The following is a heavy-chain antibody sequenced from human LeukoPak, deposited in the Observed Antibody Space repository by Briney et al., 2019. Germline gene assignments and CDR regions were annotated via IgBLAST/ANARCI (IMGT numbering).Heavy chain of an antibody. CDR3: AKGAPYSSSGYFDY. D-gene: IGHD6-13*01. Sequence: GGSLRLSCAASGFTFDDYAMHWVRQGPGKGLEWVSGISWNSGSIGYADSVKGRFTISRDNSKNTLYLQMNSLRAEDTAVYYCAKGAPYSSSGYFDYWGQGTLVTVSS. CDR1: GFTFDDYA. V-gene: IGHV3-9*01. CDR2: ISWNSGSI. J-gene: IGHJ4*02.